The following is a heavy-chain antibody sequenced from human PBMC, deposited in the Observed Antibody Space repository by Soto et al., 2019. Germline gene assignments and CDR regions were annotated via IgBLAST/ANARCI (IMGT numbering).Heavy chain of an antibody. V-gene: IGHV3-30*03. CDR2: ISYDGSNK. CDR1: GFTFSSYG. J-gene: IGHJ6*02. D-gene: IGHD6-19*01. CDR3: ARDSPVYSSGRSYYYGMDV. Sequence: GGSLRLSCAASGFTFSSYGMHWVRQAPGKGLEWVAVISYDGSNKYYADSVKGRFTISRDNAKNSLYLQMNSLRAEDTAVYYCARDSPVYSSGRSYYYGMDVWGQGTTVTVSS.